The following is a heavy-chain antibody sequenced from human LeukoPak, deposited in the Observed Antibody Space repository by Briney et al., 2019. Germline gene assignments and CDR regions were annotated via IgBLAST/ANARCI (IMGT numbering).Heavy chain of an antibody. D-gene: IGHD2-21*01. CDR2: ISGSGGRT. CDR1: GFTFSSYA. Sequence: GGSLRLSCAASGFTFSSYAMIWVRQAPGKGLEWLSAISGSGGRTYYADSVRGRFTISRDNSKNTVYVQMYSLRAEDTAVYFCVVVSYCAVDCYDYWGQGTLVTVSS. J-gene: IGHJ4*02. V-gene: IGHV3-23*01. CDR3: VVVSYCAVDCYDY.